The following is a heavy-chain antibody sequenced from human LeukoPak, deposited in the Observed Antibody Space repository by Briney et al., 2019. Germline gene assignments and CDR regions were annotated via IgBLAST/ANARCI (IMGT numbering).Heavy chain of an antibody. Sequence: GGSLRLSCAASGFTFDDYAMHWVRQAPGKGLEWVSLISGDGGSTYYADSVRGRFTISRDNSKNSLYLQMNSLRTEGTALYYCAKGQLERRGLYYYYGMDVWGQGTTVTVSS. J-gene: IGHJ6*02. CDR3: AKGQLERRGLYYYYGMDV. CDR2: ISGDGGST. V-gene: IGHV3-43*02. CDR1: GFTFDDYA. D-gene: IGHD1-1*01.